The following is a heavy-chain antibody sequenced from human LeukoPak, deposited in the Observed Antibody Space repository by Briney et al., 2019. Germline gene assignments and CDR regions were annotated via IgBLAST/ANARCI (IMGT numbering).Heavy chain of an antibody. V-gene: IGHV3-15*01. CDR1: GFTFSNAW. Sequence: GGSLRLSCAASGFTFSNAWMSWVRQAPGKGLEWVGRIKSKTDGGTTDYAAPVKGRFTISRDDSKNTLYLQMNSLKTEDTAVYYCTKGYGGYSYGFDYWGQGTLVTVSS. D-gene: IGHD5-18*01. CDR3: TKGYGGYSYGFDY. J-gene: IGHJ4*02. CDR2: IKSKTDGGTT.